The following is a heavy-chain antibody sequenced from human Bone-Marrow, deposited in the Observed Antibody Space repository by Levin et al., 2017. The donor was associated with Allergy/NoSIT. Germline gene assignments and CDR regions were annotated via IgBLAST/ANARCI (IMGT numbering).Heavy chain of an antibody. Sequence: SCAASGFTFYNHAMHWVRQPPGKGLEWVSFITWDGGDTVYADSVRGRFTVSRDTSRNSLYLQMNNLRLEDTALYYCAKALNSGWYGELDSWGQGTLVTVSS. V-gene: IGHV3-43*01. J-gene: IGHJ4*02. CDR1: GFTFYNHA. CDR3: AKALNSGWYGELDS. CDR2: ITWDGGDT. D-gene: IGHD6-19*01.